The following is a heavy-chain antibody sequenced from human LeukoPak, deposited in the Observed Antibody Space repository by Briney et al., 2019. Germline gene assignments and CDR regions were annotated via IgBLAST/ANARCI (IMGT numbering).Heavy chain of an antibody. CDR3: ARDVGATNFDY. J-gene: IGHJ4*02. Sequence: PSETLSLTCTVSGNSISSGDNYWSWIRQPAGKGLEWIGRIYTSGSTNYNPSLKSRVTISVDTSKNQFSLKLSSVTAADTAVYYCARDVGATNFDYWGQGTLVTVSS. CDR1: GNSISSGDNY. CDR2: IYTSGST. D-gene: IGHD1-26*01. V-gene: IGHV4-61*02.